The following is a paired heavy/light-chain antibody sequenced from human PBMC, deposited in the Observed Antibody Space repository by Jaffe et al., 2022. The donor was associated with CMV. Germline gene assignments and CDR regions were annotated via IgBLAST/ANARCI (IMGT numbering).Heavy chain of an antibody. Sequence: EVQLVESGGGLVQPGGSLRLSCAASGFPFSNYEMNWVRQAPGKGLEWISFISSSGTSMSYTNSVKGRFTISRDNAQNSLYLQMNSLRAEDTAIYYCTKVPGTPITQPDEPRVIMSGYFDAWGQGALVTVSS. CDR3: TKVPGTPITQPDEPRVIMSGYFDA. V-gene: IGHV3-48*03. CDR1: GFPFSNYE. CDR2: ISSSGTSM. J-gene: IGHJ4*02. D-gene: IGHD3-10*01.
Light chain of an antibody. CDR2: GAS. CDR3: QQFNNWPPEGT. Sequence: EIVMTQSPATLSVAPGERATLSCRASQSVGTNLAWYQQKPGQAPRLLIYGASTRATGIPARFSGSGSGTEFTLTISSLQSEDFAVYYCQQFNNWPPEGTFGQGTKVEIK. V-gene: IGKV3-15*01. CDR1: QSVGTN. J-gene: IGKJ1*01.